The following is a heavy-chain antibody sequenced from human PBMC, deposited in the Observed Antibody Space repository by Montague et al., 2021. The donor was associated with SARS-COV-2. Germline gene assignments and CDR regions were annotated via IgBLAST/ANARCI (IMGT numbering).Heavy chain of an antibody. CDR3: ARDKSAVGVTYGDLNS. Sequence: SLRLSCAAAGFWFSNHGMNWGRQAPGKGLEWVSYISPTGSTIYYADSVKGRFTISRDNAKNALYLQMNSLRADDTSMYYCARDKSAVGVTYGDLNSWGQGTLVTVSS. J-gene: IGHJ4*02. CDR2: ISPTGSTI. CDR1: GFWFSNHG. V-gene: IGHV3-48*03. D-gene: IGHD2-8*02.